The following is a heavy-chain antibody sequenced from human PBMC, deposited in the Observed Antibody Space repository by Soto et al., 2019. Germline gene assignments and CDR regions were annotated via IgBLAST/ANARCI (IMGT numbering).Heavy chain of an antibody. D-gene: IGHD3-3*01. V-gene: IGHV2-5*02. Sequence: QITLNESGPTQVKPRQTLTLTCTFSGFSLTTSGVGVGWIRQSPGKAPEWLALIYWDDDKRYSPSLKSRLTITKDSSKHPVVLTMADLAPADTATYYCAHRVLRTVFGLVTTTAIYFDFWGQGTPVAVSS. CDR1: GFSLTTSGVG. CDR2: IYWDDDK. J-gene: IGHJ4*02. CDR3: AHRVLRTVFGLVTTTAIYFDF.